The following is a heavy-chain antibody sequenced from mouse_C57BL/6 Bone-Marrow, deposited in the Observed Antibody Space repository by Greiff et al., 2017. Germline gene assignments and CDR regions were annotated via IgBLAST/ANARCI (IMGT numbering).Heavy chain of an antibody. CDR2: LHPTSGST. Sequence: QVQLQQPGAELVKPGASVKLSCKASGYTFTSYWMHWVKQRPGQGLEWIGMLHPTSGSTNYNEKFKNKATLTVAKYSSTAYLPLSSLTSEDSALYDGATPYYSNYVNYMDYWGQGTSVTVSS. CDR3: ATPYYSNYVNYMDY. CDR1: GYTFTSYW. V-gene: IGHV1-64*01. J-gene: IGHJ4*01. D-gene: IGHD2-5*01.